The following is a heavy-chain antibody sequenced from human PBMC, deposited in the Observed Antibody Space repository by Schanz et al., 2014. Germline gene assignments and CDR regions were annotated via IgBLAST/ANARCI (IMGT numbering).Heavy chain of an antibody. D-gene: IGHD3-10*01. CDR2: IKQDGSEK. V-gene: IGHV3-7*01. CDR1: GFIFSNYG. Sequence: EVQLVESGGGLVQPGGSLRLSCAASGFIFSNYGMHWFRQAPGKGLEWVANIKQDGSEKYYVDAVKGRFTISRDNAKNSMYLHMKSLRGEDTAVYYCARDNYYGSGSCAYWGQGTLVTVSS. CDR3: ARDNYYGSGSCAY. J-gene: IGHJ4*02.